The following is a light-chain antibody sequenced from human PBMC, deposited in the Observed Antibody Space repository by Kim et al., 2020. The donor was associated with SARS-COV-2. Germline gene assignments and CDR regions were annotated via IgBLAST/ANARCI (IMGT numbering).Light chain of an antibody. CDR2: EVS. CDR3: MQSLQVPCA. J-gene: IGKJ2*01. CDR1: QSLLHSNGRTY. V-gene: IGKV2D-29*01. Sequence: DIVMTQTQISLSVSSGQPASISCKSSQSLLHSNGRTYLYWYLQKPGQTPQPLIYEVSSRFSGVPDRFSGSGSGTDFTQKISRVEAEDVGVYFCMQSLQVPCAFGQGAKVDI.